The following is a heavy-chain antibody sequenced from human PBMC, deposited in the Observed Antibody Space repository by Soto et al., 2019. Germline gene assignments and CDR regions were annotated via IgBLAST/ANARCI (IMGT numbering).Heavy chain of an antibody. CDR1: GFTFSSYS. V-gene: IGHV3-21*01. Sequence: GGSLRLSCAASGFTFSSYSMNWVRQAPGKGLEWVSSISSSSYIYYADSVKGRFTISRDNAKNSLYLQMNSLRAEDTAVYYCARASGDFDAFDIWGQGTMVTVSS. CDR2: ISSSSYI. D-gene: IGHD2-21*02. J-gene: IGHJ3*02. CDR3: ARASGDFDAFDI.